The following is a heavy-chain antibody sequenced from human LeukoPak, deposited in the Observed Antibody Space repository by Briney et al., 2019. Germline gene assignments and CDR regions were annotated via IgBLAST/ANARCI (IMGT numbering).Heavy chain of an antibody. CDR1: GFTVSSNY. J-gene: IGHJ4*02. D-gene: IGHD6-6*01. CDR3: AKGHFASSSFFDY. CDR2: IYSGGNT. Sequence: GGSLRLSCAASGFTVSSNYMSWVRQAPGKGLEWVSVIYSGGNTYYADSVKGRFTISRDNSKNTLYLQMNNLRVEDTAVYYCAKGHFASSSFFDYWGQGTLVTVSS. V-gene: IGHV3-53*01.